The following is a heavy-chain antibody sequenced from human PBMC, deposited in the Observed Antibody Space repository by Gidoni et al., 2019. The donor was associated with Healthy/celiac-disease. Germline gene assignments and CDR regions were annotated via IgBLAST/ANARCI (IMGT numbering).Heavy chain of an antibody. J-gene: IGHJ4*02. CDR2: IKQDGSEK. Sequence: EVQLVESGGGLVQPGGSLRLSCPASGFTFSSYWMSWVRQAPGKGLEWVANIKQDGSEKYYVDSVKGRFTISRDNAKNSLYLQMNSLRAEDTAVYYCARDMGSGDFDYWGQGTLVTVSS. CDR3: ARDMGSGDFDY. CDR1: GFTFSSYW. D-gene: IGHD3-10*01. V-gene: IGHV3-7*01.